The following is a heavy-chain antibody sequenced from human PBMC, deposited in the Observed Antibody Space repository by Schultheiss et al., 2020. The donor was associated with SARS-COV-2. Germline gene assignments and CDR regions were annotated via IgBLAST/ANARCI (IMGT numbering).Heavy chain of an antibody. CDR2: ISAYNGNT. Sequence: ASVKVSCKASGYTFTSYGISWVRQAPGQGLEWMGWISAYNGNTNYAQKLQGRVTMTTDTSTSTAYMELRSLRSDDTAVYYCARRPSHTAMVKGDAFDIWGQGTMVTVSS. J-gene: IGHJ3*02. V-gene: IGHV1-18*01. D-gene: IGHD5-18*01. CDR3: ARRPSHTAMVKGDAFDI. CDR1: GYTFTSYG.